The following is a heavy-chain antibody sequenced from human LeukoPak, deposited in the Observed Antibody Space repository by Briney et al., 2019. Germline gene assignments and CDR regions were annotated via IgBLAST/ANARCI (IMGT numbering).Heavy chain of an antibody. Sequence: GGSLRLSCAASGFTFSSYWMTWVRQAPGKGLEWVSGISGSGDNTYYADSVKGRFTISRDNSKNTLYVQVNSLGTEDTAAYYCAKGSYYDSSGSFYFDYWGQGTLVTVSS. CDR2: ISGSGDNT. CDR1: GFTFSSYW. D-gene: IGHD3-22*01. CDR3: AKGSYYDSSGSFYFDY. V-gene: IGHV3-23*01. J-gene: IGHJ4*02.